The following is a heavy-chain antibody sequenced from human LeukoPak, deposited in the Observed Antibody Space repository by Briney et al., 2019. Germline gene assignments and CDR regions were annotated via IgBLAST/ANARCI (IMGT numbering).Heavy chain of an antibody. J-gene: IGHJ4*02. V-gene: IGHV4-38-2*01. D-gene: IGHD4-11*01. CDR1: GYSIRSADY. Sequence: SETLSLTCAVSGYSIRSADYWGWIRQSPGKGLEWIGSIYHSGSTHYNPSLKSRVTISADTSKNQFSLMLSSVTAADTAVYYCARNRSLTTTPGFDHWGQGTLVTVSS. CDR3: ARNRSLTTTPGFDH. CDR2: IYHSGST.